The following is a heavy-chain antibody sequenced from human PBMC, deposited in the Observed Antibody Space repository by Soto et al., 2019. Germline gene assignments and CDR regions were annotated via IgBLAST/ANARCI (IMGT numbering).Heavy chain of an antibody. J-gene: IGHJ4*02. CDR3: SKDPSSEFAMENYFDY. CDR2: ISGSSTST. CDR1: GFTFSSYA. D-gene: IGHD1-1*01. Sequence: EVQLSGSGGGLVQPGGSLRLSCAASGFTFSSYAMSWVRQAPGKGLEWVSAISGSSTSTYYADSVKGRFTISRDNSKNTLYLQMNSLIAEDTAVYYCSKDPSSEFAMENYFDYWGQGTRVTVSS. V-gene: IGHV3-23*01.